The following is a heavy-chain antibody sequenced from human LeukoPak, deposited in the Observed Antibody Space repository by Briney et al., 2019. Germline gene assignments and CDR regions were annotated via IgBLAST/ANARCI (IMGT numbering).Heavy chain of an antibody. V-gene: IGHV4-34*01. J-gene: IGHJ5*02. D-gene: IGHD6-13*01. CDR1: GFTFSSYW. CDR3: ARGHPGIAAAGTVSNWFDP. Sequence: GSLRLSCAASGFTFSSYWMHWVRQAPGKGLEWIGEINHSGSTNYNPSLKSRVTISVDTSKNQFSLKLSSVTAADTAVCYCARGHPGIAAAGTVSNWFDPWGQGTLVTVSS. CDR2: INHSGST.